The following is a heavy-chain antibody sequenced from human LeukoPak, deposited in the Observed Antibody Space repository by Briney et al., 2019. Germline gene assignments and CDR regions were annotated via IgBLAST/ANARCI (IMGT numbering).Heavy chain of an antibody. V-gene: IGHV4-59*01. CDR3: ARDPGPWFDP. CDR1: GGSISSYY. CDR2: IYSGST. J-gene: IGHJ5*02. Sequence: PSETLSLTCTVSGGSISSYYWSWIRQPPGKGLEWIGYIYSGSTNYNPSLKCRVTISVDTSKNQFSLKLSSVTAADTAVYYCARDPGPWFDPWGQGTLVTVSS. D-gene: IGHD7-27*01.